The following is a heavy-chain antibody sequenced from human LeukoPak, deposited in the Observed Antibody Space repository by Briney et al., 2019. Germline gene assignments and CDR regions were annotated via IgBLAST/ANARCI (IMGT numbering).Heavy chain of an antibody. CDR2: IKSKLDGGTT. J-gene: IGHJ4*02. Sequence: GGSLRLSCAASGFIFSSYAMSWVRQAPGKGLEWVGRIKSKLDGGTTNYAAPVKGRVTISRDDSSNTLYLQMNSLKTEDTAIYYCATWNTGSWGQGTLVTVSS. CDR1: GFIFSSYA. CDR3: ATWNTGS. V-gene: IGHV3-15*01. D-gene: IGHD1/OR15-1a*01.